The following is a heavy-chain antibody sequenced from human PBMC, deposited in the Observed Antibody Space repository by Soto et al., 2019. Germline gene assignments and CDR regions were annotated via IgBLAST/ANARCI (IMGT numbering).Heavy chain of an antibody. D-gene: IGHD5-12*01. V-gene: IGHV4-30-2*01. CDR2: VYHTGAT. CDR1: GGFISSGDSS. CDR3: ARGGNRYSNVASGVGGFDY. Sequence: SETLSLTCAVSGGFISSGDSSWSWIRQPPGRGLEWIAYVYHTGATNYNPSLKSRVTISLDTSKGQFSLNLTSLTTADTAVYFCARGGNRYSNVASGVGGFDYWGQGSLVTVSS. J-gene: IGHJ4*02.